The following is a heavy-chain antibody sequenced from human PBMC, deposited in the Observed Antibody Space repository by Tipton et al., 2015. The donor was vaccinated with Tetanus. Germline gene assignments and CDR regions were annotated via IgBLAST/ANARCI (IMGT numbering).Heavy chain of an antibody. D-gene: IGHD3-3*01. J-gene: IGHJ6*02. CDR2: ISSSSSTI. CDR1: GFTFSSYS. CDR3: ARDGGLYDSTYYYYGMDV. V-gene: IGHV3-48*02. Sequence: SLRLSCAASGFTFSSYSMNWVRQAPGKGLEWVSYISSSSSTIYYADSVKGRFTISRDNAKNSLYLQMNSLRDEDTAVYYCARDGGLYDSTYYYYGMDVWGQGTTVTVSS.